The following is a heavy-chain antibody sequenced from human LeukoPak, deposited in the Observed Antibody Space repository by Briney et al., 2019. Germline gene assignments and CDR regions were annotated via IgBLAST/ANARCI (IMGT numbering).Heavy chain of an antibody. D-gene: IGHD2-21*01. CDR3: AREQLYSGYYGLDV. J-gene: IGHJ6*02. CDR2: ISYDGNNN. V-gene: IGHV3-30-3*01. CDR1: GFTFSSFA. Sequence: TEGSLRLSCAASGFTFSSFAVHWVRQAPGKGLEWVALISYDGNNNYYADSVRGRFTISRDNSKNTVNLQVNSLRPEDTAVYYCAREQLYSGYYGLDVWGQGTTLTVSS.